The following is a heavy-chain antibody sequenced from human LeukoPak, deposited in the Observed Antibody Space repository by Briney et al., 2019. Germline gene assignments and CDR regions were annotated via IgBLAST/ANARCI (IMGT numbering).Heavy chain of an antibody. CDR2: ISGSGDKT. J-gene: IGHJ4*02. V-gene: IGHV3-23*01. Sequence: PGGSLRLSCAASGFTFSSFAMDWVRQAPGQGLEWVSAISGSGDKTYYADAVKGRFTISRDNSETTLFLQMNSLRAEDTAVYYCAKDRTNYYDSSGYWGQGTLVTVSS. CDR1: GFTFSSFA. CDR3: AKDRTNYYDSSGY. D-gene: IGHD3-22*01.